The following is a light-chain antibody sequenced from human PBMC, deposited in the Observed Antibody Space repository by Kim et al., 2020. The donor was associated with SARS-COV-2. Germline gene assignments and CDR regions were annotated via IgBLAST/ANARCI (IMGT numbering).Light chain of an antibody. CDR3: QAWDSRSWV. CDR1: KLGDKY. J-gene: IGLJ1*01. Sequence: VSPGQTASITCSGDKLGDKYACWYQQKPGQSPVLVIYQDSKRPSGIPERFSGSNSGNTATLTISGTQAMDEADYYCQAWDSRSWVFGTGTKVTVL. CDR2: QDS. V-gene: IGLV3-1*01.